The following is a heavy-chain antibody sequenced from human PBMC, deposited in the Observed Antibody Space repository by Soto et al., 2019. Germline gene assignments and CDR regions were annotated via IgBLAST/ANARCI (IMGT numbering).Heavy chain of an antibody. J-gene: IGHJ4*02. Sequence: QVQLVQSGPEVKKPGASVKVSCTASGYTFTRHGFSWVRQAPGQGLEWMGWISTYDVNTHYAQNVQGRVTRTADTSASTVYMELTSLRPDDTAIYFCAREGRIGWLGIDHWGQGTLVTVSS. V-gene: IGHV1-18*01. CDR1: GYTFTRHG. CDR3: AREGRIGWLGIDH. D-gene: IGHD6-19*01. CDR2: ISTYDVNT.